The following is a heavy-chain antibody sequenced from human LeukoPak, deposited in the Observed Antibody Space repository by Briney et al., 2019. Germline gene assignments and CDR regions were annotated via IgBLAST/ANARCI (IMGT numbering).Heavy chain of an antibody. D-gene: IGHD6-13*01. Sequence: SETLSLTCTVAGGSISSHYWSWIRQPPGKGREWIGHIYYSGTTNYNPSLKSRVTISVDTSKNQFSLKLSSVTAADTAVYYCARGVSIAAGQYGYWGQGTLVTVSS. J-gene: IGHJ4*02. CDR2: IYYSGTT. V-gene: IGHV4-59*11. CDR1: GGSISSHY. CDR3: ARGVSIAAGQYGY.